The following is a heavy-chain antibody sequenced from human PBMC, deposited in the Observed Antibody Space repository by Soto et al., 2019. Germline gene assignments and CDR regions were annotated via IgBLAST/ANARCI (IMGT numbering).Heavy chain of an antibody. Sequence: SGPTLVNPTQTLTLTCTFSGFSLSTRGMCVSWIRQPPGKALEWLALIDWDDDKYYSTSLKTRRTISKDTSKNQVVLTMTNMDPVDTATYYCARGSGGSCYSPYNWFDPWGQGTLVTVSS. V-gene: IGHV2-70*01. J-gene: IGHJ5*02. CDR2: IDWDDDK. D-gene: IGHD2-15*01. CDR3: ARGSGGSCYSPYNWFDP. CDR1: GFSLSTRGMC.